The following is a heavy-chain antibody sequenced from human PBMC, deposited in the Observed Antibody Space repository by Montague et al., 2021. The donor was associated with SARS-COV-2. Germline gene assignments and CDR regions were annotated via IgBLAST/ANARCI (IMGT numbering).Heavy chain of an antibody. CDR2: INHGEST. J-gene: IGHJ4*02. V-gene: IGHV4-34*01. Sequence: SETLSLTCAVYGGSFSDYHWSWIRQPPGAGLEWIGRINHGESTKYNPSLKSRGSISIDTSKNKFSLKLNSVTAADTVVYYCASGTPGYWGQGTLVTVSS. D-gene: IGHD2-2*03. CDR1: GGSFSDYH. CDR3: ASGTPGY.